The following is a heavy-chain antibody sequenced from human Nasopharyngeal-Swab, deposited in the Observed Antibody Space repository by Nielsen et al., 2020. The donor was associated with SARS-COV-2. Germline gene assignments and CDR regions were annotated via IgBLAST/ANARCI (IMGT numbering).Heavy chain of an antibody. CDR2: ISGSSTYI. CDR1: GFPFSTYT. D-gene: IGHD2-21*02. V-gene: IGHV3-21*01. J-gene: IGHJ1*01. Sequence: GGSLRLSCAASGFPFSTYTMNWVRQAPGEGLEWVSSISGSSTYIWYADSVKGRFTISRDNAKNSLFLQMNNLRADDTAIYYCARTAAFCGGDCYSEYFQHWGQGTLVTVSS. CDR3: ARTAAFCGGDCYSEYFQH.